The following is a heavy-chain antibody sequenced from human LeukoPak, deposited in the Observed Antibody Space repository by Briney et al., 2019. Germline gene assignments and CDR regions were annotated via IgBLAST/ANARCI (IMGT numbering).Heavy chain of an antibody. CDR1: GYSMSSGYY. V-gene: IGHV4-38-2*01. J-gene: IGHJ4*02. CDR2: IDRSGTT. Sequence: SETLSLTCAVSGYSMSSGYYWGWIRQSPGNGLEWIGRIDRSGTTHYNPSLKSRVSISVDTSKNQFSLKLSSVTATDTAVYYCASPVAIEYYYETTDSYEGDYWGQGTLVTVSS. D-gene: IGHD3-22*01. CDR3: ASPVAIEYYYETTDSYEGDY.